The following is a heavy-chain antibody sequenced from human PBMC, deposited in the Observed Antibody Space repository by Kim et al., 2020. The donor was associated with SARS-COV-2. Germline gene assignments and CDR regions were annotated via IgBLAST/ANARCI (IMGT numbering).Heavy chain of an antibody. J-gene: IGHJ4*02. Sequence: SVKVSCKASGGTFSSYAISWVRQAPGQGLEWMGGIIPIFGTANYAQKFQGRVTITADESTSTAYMELSSLRSEDTAVYYCARLWFGELDLNVFDYWGQGTLVTVSS. CDR3: ARLWFGELDLNVFDY. V-gene: IGHV1-69*13. CDR2: IIPIFGTA. CDR1: GGTFSSYA. D-gene: IGHD3-10*01.